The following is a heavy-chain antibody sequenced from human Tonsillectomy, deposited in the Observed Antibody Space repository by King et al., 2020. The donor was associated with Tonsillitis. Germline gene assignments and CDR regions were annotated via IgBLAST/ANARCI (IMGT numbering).Heavy chain of an antibody. CDR1: GFTFSTYA. V-gene: IGHV3-30*02. D-gene: IGHD2-21*01. Sequence: VQLVESGGGVVQPGGSLRLSCAASGFTFSTYAMYWVRQAPGKGLEWVAFIRFDERNKYYADSVKGRFTISRDNSKDTLYLQMNSLRADDTAVYYCAKDPAVGDTTNYAFDIWDQGTMVTVSS. CDR3: AKDPAVGDTTNYAFDI. J-gene: IGHJ3*02. CDR2: IRFDERNK.